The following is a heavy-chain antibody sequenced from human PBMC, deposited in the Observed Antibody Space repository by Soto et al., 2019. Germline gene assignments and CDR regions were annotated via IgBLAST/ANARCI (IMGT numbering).Heavy chain of an antibody. V-gene: IGHV4-61*01. CDR3: ARDPSGSYSLYYYGMDV. J-gene: IGHJ6*02. D-gene: IGHD1-26*01. Sequence: QVQLQESGPGLVKPSETLSLTCTVSGGSVSSGSYYWSWIRQPPGKGLEWIGYIYYSGSTNYNPSLKSRVTISVDTSKNQFSLKLSSVTAADTAVYYCARDPSGSYSLYYYGMDVWGQGTTVTVSS. CDR1: GGSVSSGSYY. CDR2: IYYSGST.